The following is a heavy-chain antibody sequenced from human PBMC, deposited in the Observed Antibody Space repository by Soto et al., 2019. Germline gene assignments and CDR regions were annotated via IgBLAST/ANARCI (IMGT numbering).Heavy chain of an antibody. V-gene: IGHV4-38-2*02. CDR3: ARDQNWGSFDY. Sequence: SETLSLTCTVSGYSISSGYYWGWIRQPPGKGLEWIGSIYHSGSTYYNPSLKSRVTISVDTSKNQFSLKLSSVTAADTAVYYCARDQNWGSFDYWGQGTLVTVSS. D-gene: IGHD7-27*01. CDR2: IYHSGST. CDR1: GYSISSGYY. J-gene: IGHJ4*02.